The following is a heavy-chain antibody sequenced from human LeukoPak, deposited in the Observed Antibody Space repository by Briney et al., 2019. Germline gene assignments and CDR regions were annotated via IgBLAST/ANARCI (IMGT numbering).Heavy chain of an antibody. CDR3: ATLSSGYYADAFDI. J-gene: IGHJ3*02. CDR1: GGSISSYY. Sequence: SETLSLTCTVFGGSISSYYWSWIRQPPGKGLEWIGYIYYSGSTNYNPSLKSRVTISVDTSKNQFSLKLSSVTAADTAVYYCATLSSGYYADAFDIWGQGTMVTVSS. CDR2: IYYSGST. D-gene: IGHD3-22*01. V-gene: IGHV4-59*08.